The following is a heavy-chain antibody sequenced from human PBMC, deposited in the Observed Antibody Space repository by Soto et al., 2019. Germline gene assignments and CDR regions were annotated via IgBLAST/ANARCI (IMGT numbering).Heavy chain of an antibody. CDR1: GFTFSSYG. CDR2: IWYDGSNK. J-gene: IGHJ6*02. D-gene: IGHD6-13*01. Sequence: QVQLVESGGGVVQPGRSLRLSCAASGFTFSSYGMHWVRQAPGKGLEWVAVIWYDGSNKYYADSVKGRFTISRDNSKNTLYLQMNSLRAEDTAVYYCARIAAAGTGYYYYYGMEVWGQGTTVTVSS. V-gene: IGHV3-33*01. CDR3: ARIAAAGTGYYYYYGMEV.